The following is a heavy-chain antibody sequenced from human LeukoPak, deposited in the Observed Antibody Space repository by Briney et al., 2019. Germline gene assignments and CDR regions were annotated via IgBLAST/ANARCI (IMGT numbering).Heavy chain of an antibody. J-gene: IGHJ5*02. V-gene: IGHV4-34*01. CDR1: GGSFSGYY. D-gene: IGHD2-2*01. Sequence: PSETLSLTCAVYGGSFSGYYWSWIRQPPGKGLEWIGEINHSGSTNYNPPLKSRVTISVDTSKNQFSLKLSSVTAADTAVYYCARKGELPEVVPAAMTGKSYNWFDPWGQGTLVTVSS. CDR2: INHSGST. CDR3: ARKGELPEVVPAAMTGKSYNWFDP.